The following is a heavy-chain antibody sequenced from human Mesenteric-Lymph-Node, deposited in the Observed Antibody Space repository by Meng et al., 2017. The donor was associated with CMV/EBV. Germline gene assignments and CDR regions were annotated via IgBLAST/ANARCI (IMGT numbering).Heavy chain of an antibody. CDR1: SFRGYY. Sequence: SFRGYYWNWIRQSPGKGLEWIGEINHSGTTNYNPSLKSRVTISIDTSKNQFSLKVTSATAADTAEYYCARSGEKRYYYGSGSYSFDFWGQGALVTVSS. CDR3: ARSGEKRYYYGSGSYSFDF. D-gene: IGHD3-10*01. CDR2: INHSGTT. J-gene: IGHJ4*02. V-gene: IGHV4-34*01.